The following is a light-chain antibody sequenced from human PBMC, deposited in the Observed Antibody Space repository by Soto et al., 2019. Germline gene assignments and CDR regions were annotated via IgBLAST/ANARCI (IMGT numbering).Light chain of an antibody. Sequence: EIVLTQSPGTLSLSPGERATLSCRASQTVSSNYLTWYQQKPGQAPRLLIYGASNRATGIPDWFSGSGSGTDFTLTISRLEPEDFAVYYCQQYGSSWTFGQGTNVEIK. CDR3: QQYGSSWT. CDR2: GAS. J-gene: IGKJ1*01. CDR1: QTVSSNY. V-gene: IGKV3-20*01.